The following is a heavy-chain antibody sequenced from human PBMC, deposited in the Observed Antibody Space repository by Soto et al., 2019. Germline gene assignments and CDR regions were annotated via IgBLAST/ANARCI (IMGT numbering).Heavy chain of an antibody. CDR3: AMLGGWSGGSSGMDV. CDR1: GLIFSDYH. Sequence: EVQLVESGGGLVQPGGSLRLSCAASGLIFSDYHMDWVRQAPGKGLEGVGRIRRKANSYTTEYAASVKGRFTISRDDSKNSLYLQMNSLKSEDTAVYYCAMLGGWSGGSSGMDVCGQGTTVTVSS. J-gene: IGHJ6*02. V-gene: IGHV3-72*01. D-gene: IGHD6-19*01. CDR2: IRRKANSYTT.